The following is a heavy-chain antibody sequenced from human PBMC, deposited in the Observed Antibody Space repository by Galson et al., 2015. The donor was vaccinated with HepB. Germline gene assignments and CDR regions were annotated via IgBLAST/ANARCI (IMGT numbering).Heavy chain of an antibody. CDR3: ARGGYCSRTSCYGLADY. CDR2: ISSSSSYT. CDR1: GFTFSDYY. V-gene: IGHV3-11*06. D-gene: IGHD2-2*01. J-gene: IGHJ4*02. Sequence: SLRLSCAASGFTFSDYYMSWIRQAPGKGLEWVPYISSSSSYTNYADSVKGRFTISRDNAKNSLYLQMNSLRAEDTAVYYCARGGYCSRTSCYGLADYWGQGTLVTVSS.